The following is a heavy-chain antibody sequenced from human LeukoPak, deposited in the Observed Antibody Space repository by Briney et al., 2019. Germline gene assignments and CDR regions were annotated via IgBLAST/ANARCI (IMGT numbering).Heavy chain of an antibody. V-gene: IGHV1-18*01. CDR3: ARCISMVRGAIRDSFDI. J-gene: IGHJ3*02. CDR2: ISPYHGNK. Sequence: ASVKVSCKASGYTFRDYGISWVRQAPGQGLEWMGWISPYHGNKNYAQNLQGRVTMTTDTSTSTAYMELRSLRSDDTAVYYCARCISMVRGAIRDSFDIWGQGTMVTVSS. CDR1: GYTFRDYG. D-gene: IGHD3-10*01.